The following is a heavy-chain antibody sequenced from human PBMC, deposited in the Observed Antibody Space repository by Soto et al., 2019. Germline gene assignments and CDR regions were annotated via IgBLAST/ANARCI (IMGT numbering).Heavy chain of an antibody. J-gene: IGHJ6*02. Sequence: QVQLVQSGAEVKKPGASVKVSCKASGFTFTNYFFHWVRQAPRQGLEWMGIISPYDGRTDYVQSLQGRGTLTSDTSTSTVYMELSSLRSEDTAVYYCARGDGRGSSGFYYYYGMDVWGHGTTVTVSS. V-gene: IGHV1-46*01. D-gene: IGHD6-25*01. CDR1: GFTFTNYF. CDR2: ISPYDGRT. CDR3: ARGDGRGSSGFYYYYGMDV.